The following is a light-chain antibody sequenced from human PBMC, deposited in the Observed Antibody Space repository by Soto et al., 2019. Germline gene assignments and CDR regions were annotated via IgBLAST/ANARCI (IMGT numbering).Light chain of an antibody. J-gene: IGKJ2*01. CDR2: GAS. V-gene: IGKV3-20*01. CDR1: QSVRNSY. Sequence: EIVLTQSPGTLSLSPGERATLSCRASQSVRNSYLAWYQQKPGQAPRLLIYGASGRATGIPDRFSGSGAGTDFTLTISRREPEDFAVYYCQQYGSSPYTFGQGTKLEI. CDR3: QQYGSSPYT.